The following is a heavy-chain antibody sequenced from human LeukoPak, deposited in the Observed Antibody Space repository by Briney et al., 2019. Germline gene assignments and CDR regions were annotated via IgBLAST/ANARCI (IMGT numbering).Heavy chain of an antibody. D-gene: IGHD6-19*01. J-gene: IGHJ4*02. CDR3: ARLNQQWLVLDFDY. V-gene: IGHV3-11*01. CDR2: ISSSGSTI. CDR1: GFTFSDHY. Sequence: GGSLRLSCAASGFTFSDHYMSWIRQAPGKGLEWVSYISSSGSTIYYADSVKGRFTISRDNAKNSLYLQMNSLRAEDTAVYYCARLNQQWLVLDFDYWGQGTLVTVSS.